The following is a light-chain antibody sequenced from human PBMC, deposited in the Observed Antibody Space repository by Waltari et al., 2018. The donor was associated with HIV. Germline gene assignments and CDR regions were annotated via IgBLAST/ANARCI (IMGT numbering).Light chain of an antibody. CDR1: SSDVGGYNY. CDR2: EVS. Sequence: QSALTQPASVSGSPGQSITISCTGTSSDVGGYNYVSWFQHHPGKAPQLMIYEVSNRPSGVSNRFSGSKSGNTASLTISGLQAEDEADYYCTSYTTISTVVFGGGTKLTVL. V-gene: IGLV2-14*01. J-gene: IGLJ2*01. CDR3: TSYTTISTVV.